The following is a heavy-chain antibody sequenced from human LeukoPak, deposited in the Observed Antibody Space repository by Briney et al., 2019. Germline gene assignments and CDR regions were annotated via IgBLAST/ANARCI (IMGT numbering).Heavy chain of an antibody. CDR1: GYTFTTYG. J-gene: IGHJ4*02. D-gene: IGHD5-18*01. CDR2: ISTYNGNT. CDR3: ARDRMDTGTYFDY. V-gene: IGHV1-18*01. Sequence: ASVKVSCKSSGYTFTTYGITWVRQAPGQGLEWMGWISTYNGNTNCAQKLQGRVTMTTDTSTSTAYMELRSLRSDDTAMYYCARDRMDTGTYFDYWGQGTLVTVSS.